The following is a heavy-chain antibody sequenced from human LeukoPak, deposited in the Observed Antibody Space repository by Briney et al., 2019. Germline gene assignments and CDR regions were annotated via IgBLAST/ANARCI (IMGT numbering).Heavy chain of an antibody. D-gene: IGHD4-17*01. V-gene: IGHV1-3*01. CDR2: INAGNGNT. J-gene: IGHJ5*02. CDR3: ARDLREDGDYWFDP. CDR1: GYTFTSYA. Sequence: GASVKVSCKASGYTFTSYAMHWVRRAPGQRLEWMGWINAGNGNTKYSQKFQGRVTITRDTSASTAYMELSSLRSEDTAVYYCARDLREDGDYWFDPWGQGTLVTVSS.